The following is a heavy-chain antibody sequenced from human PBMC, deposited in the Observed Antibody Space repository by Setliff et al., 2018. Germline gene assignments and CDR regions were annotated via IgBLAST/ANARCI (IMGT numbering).Heavy chain of an antibody. CDR3: LRLVRYCTKTACQRTSGDEV. J-gene: IGHJ4*02. CDR1: GYTFSNSI. Sequence: ASVKVSCKASGYTFSNSIVSWVRQAPGQGPEWMGWISTHNGMTHSAQKFQGRVTLTTDTSTNMAYLELRGLRYDDTAIYFCLRLVRYCTKTACQRTSGDEVWGLGTLVTVSS. D-gene: IGHD2-8*01. V-gene: IGHV1-18*01. CDR2: ISTHNGMT.